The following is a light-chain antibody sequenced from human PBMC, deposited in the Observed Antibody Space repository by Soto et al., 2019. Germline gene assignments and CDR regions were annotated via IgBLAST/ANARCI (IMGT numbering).Light chain of an antibody. CDR3: MQARQTPRT. V-gene: IGKV2-28*01. CDR1: QSLLASNGYNY. CDR2: LGS. Sequence: DIVMTQSPLFLPVTPGEPASISCGSSQSLLASNGYNYLDWYLQKPGQSPQLLIYLGSNRASGVPDRFSGSGSATDFTLKISRMEAEDAGVYYCMQARQTPRTFGQGTKVEIK. J-gene: IGKJ1*01.